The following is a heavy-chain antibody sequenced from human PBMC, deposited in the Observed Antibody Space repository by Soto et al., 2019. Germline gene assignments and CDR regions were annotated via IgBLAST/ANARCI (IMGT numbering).Heavy chain of an antibody. D-gene: IGHD6-6*01. CDR3: ARVGAGLTPVGQLVRPPLYYYYGMDV. J-gene: IGHJ6*02. CDR2: IYYSGST. CDR1: GGSISSYY. V-gene: IGHV4-59*01. Sequence: QVQLQESGPGLVKPSETLSLTCTVSGGSISSYYWSWIRQPPGKGLEWIGYIYYSGSTNYNPSLTSRVTITVDTSKNQFSLKLSSVTAADTAVYYCARVGAGLTPVGQLVRPPLYYYYGMDVWGQGTTVTVSS.